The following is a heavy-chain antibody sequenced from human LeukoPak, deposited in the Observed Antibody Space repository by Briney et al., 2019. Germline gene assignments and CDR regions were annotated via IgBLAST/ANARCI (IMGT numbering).Heavy chain of an antibody. CDR2: IIPIFGTT. Sequence: GASVKVSCKASGGTFSSYAISWVRQAPGQGLEWMGGIIPIFGTTNYAQKFQDRVTITADKSTSTAYMELSSLRSEDTAVYYCATYGDYGDAFDIWGQGTMVTVSS. J-gene: IGHJ3*02. D-gene: IGHD4-17*01. CDR3: ATYGDYGDAFDI. V-gene: IGHV1-69*06. CDR1: GGTFSSYA.